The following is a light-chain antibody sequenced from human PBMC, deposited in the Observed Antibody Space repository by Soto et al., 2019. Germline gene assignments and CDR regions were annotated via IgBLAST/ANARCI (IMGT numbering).Light chain of an antibody. V-gene: IGKV1-27*01. Sequence: DIQLTQSPSSLSASVGDRVTITCRASQAISSYLAWYKQKQGKVPELLIYATSTLQSGAPSRFSGSGSGTDFTLTISSLQPEDVATYYCHKYNHAPTFGGGTKVEIK. J-gene: IGKJ4*01. CDR2: ATS. CDR1: QAISSY. CDR3: HKYNHAPT.